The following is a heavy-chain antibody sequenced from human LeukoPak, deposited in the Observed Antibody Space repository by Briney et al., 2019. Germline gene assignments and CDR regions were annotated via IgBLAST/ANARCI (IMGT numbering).Heavy chain of an antibody. CDR1: GGTFSSYA. CDR3: ASLHYYDSSGYLDY. CDR2: IIPIFGTA. J-gene: IGHJ4*02. Sequence: AASVKVSCKASGGTFSSYAISWVRQAPGQGLEWMGGIIPIFGTANYAQKFQGRVTITADESTSTAYMELSSLRSEDTAVYYCASLHYYDSSGYLDYWGQGTLVTVSS. V-gene: IGHV1-69*01. D-gene: IGHD3-22*01.